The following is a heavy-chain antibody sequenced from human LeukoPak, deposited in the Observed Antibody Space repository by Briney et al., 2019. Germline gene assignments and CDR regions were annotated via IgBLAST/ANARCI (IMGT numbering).Heavy chain of an antibody. Sequence: SETLSLTCTVSGGSISSSSYYWGWIRQPPGKGLEWIGRIYISGSTNYNPSLKSRVTMSVDTSKNQFSLKLSSVTAADTAVYYCAREKDTAMVHFDYWGQGTLVTVSS. J-gene: IGHJ4*02. D-gene: IGHD5-18*01. CDR1: GGSISSSSYY. CDR3: AREKDTAMVHFDY. CDR2: IYISGST. V-gene: IGHV4-39*07.